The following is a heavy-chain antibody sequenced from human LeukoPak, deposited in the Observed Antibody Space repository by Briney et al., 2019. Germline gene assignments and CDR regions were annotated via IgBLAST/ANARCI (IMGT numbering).Heavy chain of an antibody. J-gene: IGHJ6*03. CDR2: INHSGST. CDR1: GGSFSGYY. D-gene: IGHD6-13*01. V-gene: IGHV4-34*01. Sequence: SETLSLTCVVYGGSFSGYYWSWIRQPPGKGLEWIGEINHSGSTNYNPSLKGRVTISVDTSKNQFSLKLSSVTAADTAVYYCARLGGSSRPYYYYYYMDVWGKGTTVTISS. CDR3: ARLGGSSRPYYYYYYMDV.